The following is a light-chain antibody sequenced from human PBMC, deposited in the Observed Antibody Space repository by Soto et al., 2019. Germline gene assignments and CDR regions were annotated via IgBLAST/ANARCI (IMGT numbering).Light chain of an antibody. Sequence: EIVLTQSPGTLSLSPGERATLSCRASQSVSSSYLAWYQQKLGQAPRLLIYGASSRATVIPDRFSGSGSGTDFTLTISRLEPEDFAVYYCQQYGSSPRTFGQGTKV. CDR3: QQYGSSPRT. CDR2: GAS. V-gene: IGKV3-20*01. J-gene: IGKJ1*01. CDR1: QSVSSSY.